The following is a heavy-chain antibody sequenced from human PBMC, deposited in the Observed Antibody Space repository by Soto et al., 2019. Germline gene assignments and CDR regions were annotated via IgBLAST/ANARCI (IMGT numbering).Heavy chain of an antibody. CDR3: ARKPEMFGVVIIFDY. D-gene: IGHD3-3*01. V-gene: IGHV4-34*01. Sequence: SETLSLTCAVYGGSFSGYYWSWIRQPPGKGLEWIGEINHSGSTNYNPSLKSRVTISVDTSKNQFSLKLSSVTAADTAVYYCARKPEMFGVVIIFDYWGQGTLVTV. CDR2: INHSGST. CDR1: GGSFSGYY. J-gene: IGHJ4*02.